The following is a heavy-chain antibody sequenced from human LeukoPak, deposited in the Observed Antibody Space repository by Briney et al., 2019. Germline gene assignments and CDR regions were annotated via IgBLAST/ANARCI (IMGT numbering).Heavy chain of an antibody. D-gene: IGHD3-9*01. CDR1: GYSISSGYY. CDR3: ARLTYYDILTGYFAFDI. CDR2: IYHSGST. V-gene: IGHV4-38-2*01. Sequence: PSETLSLTCAVSGYSISSGYYWGWIRQPPGKGLEWIGSIYHSGSTYYNPSLKSRVTISVDTSKNQFSLKLSSVTAADTAAYYCARLTYYDILTGYFAFDIWGQGTMVTVSS. J-gene: IGHJ3*02.